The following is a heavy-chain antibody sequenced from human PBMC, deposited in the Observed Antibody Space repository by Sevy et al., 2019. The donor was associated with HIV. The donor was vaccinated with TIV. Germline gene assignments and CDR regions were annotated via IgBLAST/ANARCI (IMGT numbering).Heavy chain of an antibody. V-gene: IGHV4-39*01. D-gene: IGHD3-3*01. J-gene: IGHJ5*02. Sequence: SETLSLTCTVSGGSISSSSYYWGWIRQPPGKGLEWIGSIYYSGSTYYNPSLKSRVTISVDTSKNQFSLKLSSVTAADTAVYYCARHYLPSGWVHPNWFDPWGQGTLVTVSS. CDR3: ARHYLPSGWVHPNWFDP. CDR2: IYYSGST. CDR1: GGSISSSSYY.